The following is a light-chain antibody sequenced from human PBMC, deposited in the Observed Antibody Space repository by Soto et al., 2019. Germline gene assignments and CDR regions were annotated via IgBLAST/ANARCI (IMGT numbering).Light chain of an antibody. CDR3: SSFAGSNNLV. CDR1: SSDVGGYNY. CDR2: EVS. J-gene: IGLJ2*01. Sequence: QSALTQPPSASGSLGQSVTISCTGTSSDVGGYNYVSWYQQHPGKAPKLMISEVSKRPSGVPDRFSGSKSGNTASLTVSGLQAEDEADYYCSSFAGSNNLVFGGGTNLTVL. V-gene: IGLV2-8*01.